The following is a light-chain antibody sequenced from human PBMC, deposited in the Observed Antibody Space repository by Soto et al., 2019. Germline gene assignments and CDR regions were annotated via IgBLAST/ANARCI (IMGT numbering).Light chain of an antibody. Sequence: QSVLTQPPSVSGAPGQRVAISCTGSSSNIGAEYDVHWYQQLPGTAPNRPIYGDNNRPSGVPDRFSGSKSGTSASLAITGLQPEDEADYYCQSYDSSLTTFVFGTGTKVTVL. J-gene: IGLJ1*01. V-gene: IGLV1-40*01. CDR2: GDN. CDR1: SSNIGAEYD. CDR3: QSYDSSLTTFV.